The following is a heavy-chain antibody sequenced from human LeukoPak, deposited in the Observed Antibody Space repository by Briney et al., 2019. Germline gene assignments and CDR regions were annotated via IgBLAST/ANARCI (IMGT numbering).Heavy chain of an antibody. CDR2: IYSSGNT. V-gene: IGHV3-66*02. D-gene: IGHD1-26*01. J-gene: IGHJ4*02. CDR1: GFTVDSNY. Sequence: GGSLRLSCAASGFTVDSNYMNWVRQATGKGLEWVSVIYSSGNTYYADSVKGRFTISRDNSRNRLNLQMNSLRSEDTAIYYCARGGGYYGIDYWGQGTLVTVSS. CDR3: ARGGGYYGIDY.